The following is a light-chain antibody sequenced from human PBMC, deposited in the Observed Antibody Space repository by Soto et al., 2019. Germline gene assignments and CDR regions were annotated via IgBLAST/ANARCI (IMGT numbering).Light chain of an antibody. Sequence: DIQMTQSPSSLSASVRDRVTITCLASQIISTSLNWYQQKPGKAPKLLIYGASSLQSGVPSRFSGSGSGTDFTLTISSLQPEDFATYYCQQSYSTPVTFGQGTRLEIK. CDR3: QQSYSTPVT. CDR2: GAS. J-gene: IGKJ5*01. CDR1: QIISTS. V-gene: IGKV1-39*01.